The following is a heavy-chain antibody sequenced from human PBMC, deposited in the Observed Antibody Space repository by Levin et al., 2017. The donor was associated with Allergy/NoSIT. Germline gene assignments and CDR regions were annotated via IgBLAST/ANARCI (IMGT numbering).Heavy chain of an antibody. CDR2: INWNSGTV. V-gene: IGHV3-9*01. J-gene: IGHJ6*02. CDR3: AKGNQLTHYYYGMDV. D-gene: IGHD6-6*01. CDR1: GFTFDDFV. Sequence: SGGSLRLSCAASGFTFDDFVMHWVRQAPGKGLEWVSHINWNSGTVDYADSVKGRFTISRDNAKNSLYLQMNSLRAEDTALYCCAKGNQLTHYYYGMDVWGQGTTVTVSS.